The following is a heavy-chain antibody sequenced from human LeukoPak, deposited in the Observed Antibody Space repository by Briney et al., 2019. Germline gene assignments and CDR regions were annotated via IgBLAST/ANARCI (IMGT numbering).Heavy chain of an antibody. Sequence: SGPALVKPTQTLTLTCTFSGFSLSTSGMCVSWIRQPPGKALEWLARIDWDDEEFFSTSLKTRLSISKDTSKNQVVLTMTNMDPVDTATYFCARMVRGTSGSGNKDRENFYYMDVWGQGTTVTVSS. CDR2: IDWDDEE. J-gene: IGHJ6*02. D-gene: IGHD3-10*01. CDR3: ARMVRGTSGSGNKDRENFYYMDV. CDR1: GFSLSTSGMC. V-gene: IGHV2-70*17.